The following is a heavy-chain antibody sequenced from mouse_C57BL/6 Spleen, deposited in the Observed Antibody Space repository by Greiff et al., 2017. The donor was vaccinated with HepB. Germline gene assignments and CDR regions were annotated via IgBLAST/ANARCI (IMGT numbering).Heavy chain of an antibody. D-gene: IGHD2-5*01. CDR2: ISDGGSYT. V-gene: IGHV5-4*01. Sequence: EVQLVESGGGLVKPGGSLKLSCAASGFTFSSYAMSWVRQTPEKRLEWVATISDGGSYTDYPDNVKGRFTISRDNAKNNLYLQMSHLKSEDTAMYYCAIEDYSNSAFAYWGQGTLVTVSA. CDR3: AIEDYSNSAFAY. J-gene: IGHJ3*01. CDR1: GFTFSSYA.